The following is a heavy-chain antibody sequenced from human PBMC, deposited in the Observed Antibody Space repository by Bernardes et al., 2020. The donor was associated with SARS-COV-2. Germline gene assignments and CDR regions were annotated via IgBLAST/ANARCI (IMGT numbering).Heavy chain of an antibody. CDR1: GFTFGSYA. CDR3: AKVETTVMTPFDS. Sequence: GSLRLSCEASGFTFGSYAMNWVRQAPGEGLKWVAWISGGGGNTFYAESVKGRFTVSRDNVKDTLYLQMRSLRPEDTAFYFCAKVETTVMTPFDSWGRGSLVTVSS. J-gene: IGHJ4*02. D-gene: IGHD4-17*01. V-gene: IGHV3-23*01. CDR2: ISGGGGNT.